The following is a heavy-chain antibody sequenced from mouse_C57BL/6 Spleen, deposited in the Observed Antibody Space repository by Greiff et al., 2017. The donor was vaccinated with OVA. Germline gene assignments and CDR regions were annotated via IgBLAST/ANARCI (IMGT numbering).Heavy chain of an antibody. D-gene: IGHD1-1*01. V-gene: IGHV1-61*01. CDR2: IYPSDSET. J-gene: IGHJ2*01. CDR3: LLSYGSRY. CDR1: GYTFTSYW. Sequence: QVQLQQPGAELVRPGSSVKLSCKASGYTFTSYWMDWVKQRPGQGLEWIGNIYPSDSETHYNQKFKDKATLTVDKSSSTAYMQLSSLTSEDSAVYYCLLSYGSRYWGQGTTLTVSS.